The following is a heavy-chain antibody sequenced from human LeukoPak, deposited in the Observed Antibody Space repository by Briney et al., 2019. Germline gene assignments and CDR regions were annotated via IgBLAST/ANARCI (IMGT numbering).Heavy chain of an antibody. V-gene: IGHV3-23*01. CDR1: GFTFSSYA. Sequence: GGSLRLSCAASGFTFSSYAMSWVRQAPGKGLEWVSAISGSGGSTYYADSVKGRFTISRDNSKNTLYLQMNSLRAEDTAVYYCAKDRAARYYDSSGYSDWGQGTLVTVSS. J-gene: IGHJ4*02. CDR3: AKDRAARYYDSSGYSD. D-gene: IGHD3-22*01. CDR2: ISGSGGST.